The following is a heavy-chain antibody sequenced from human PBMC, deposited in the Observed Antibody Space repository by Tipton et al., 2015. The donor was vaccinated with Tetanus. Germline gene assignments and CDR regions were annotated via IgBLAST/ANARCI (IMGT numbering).Heavy chain of an antibody. Sequence: SLRLSCTASGFTFSAYYMSWVRQAPGKRLEWVSGVGGRDGSTHYADSVQGRFSVSRDNSENTLYLKINSLRAEDTAVYYCATSERRSRFFDYWGQGTLVTVSS. CDR1: GFTFSAYY. CDR2: VGGRDGST. CDR3: ATSERRSRFFDY. D-gene: IGHD1-1*01. V-gene: IGHV3-23*01. J-gene: IGHJ4*02.